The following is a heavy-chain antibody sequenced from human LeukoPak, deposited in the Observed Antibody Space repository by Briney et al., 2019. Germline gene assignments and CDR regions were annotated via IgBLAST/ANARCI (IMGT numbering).Heavy chain of an antibody. CDR1: GGSFSGYY. CDR3: ARGGKNYVWGSYRYTGGNYFDY. Sequence: PSETLSLTCAVYGGSFSGYYWSWIRQPPGKGLKWIGEINHSGSTNYNPSLKSRVTISVDTSKNQFSLKLSSVTAADTAVYYCARGGKNYVWGSYRYTGGNYFDYWGQGTLVTVSS. CDR2: INHSGST. J-gene: IGHJ4*02. V-gene: IGHV4-34*01. D-gene: IGHD3-16*02.